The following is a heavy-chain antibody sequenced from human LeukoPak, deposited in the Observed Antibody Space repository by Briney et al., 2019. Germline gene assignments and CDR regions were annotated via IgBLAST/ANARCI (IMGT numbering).Heavy chain of an antibody. Sequence: GGSLRLSCAASGFTVSSNYMSWVRQAPGKGLEWVSVIYSGGGTYYADSVKGLFTISRDNSKNTLYLQMNSLRAEDTAVYYCARESGARSSSSIDYWGQGTLVTVSS. J-gene: IGHJ4*02. V-gene: IGHV3-66*01. CDR3: ARESGARSSSSIDY. CDR2: IYSGGGT. CDR1: GFTVSSNY. D-gene: IGHD6-6*01.